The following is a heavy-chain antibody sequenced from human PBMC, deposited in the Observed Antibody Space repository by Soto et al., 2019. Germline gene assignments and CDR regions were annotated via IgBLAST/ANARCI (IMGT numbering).Heavy chain of an antibody. Sequence: EVQLVESGGGLVQPGGSLRLSCAASGFTFSSYDMHWVRQATGKGLEWVSAIGTAGDTYYPGSVKGRFTISRENAKNSLYLQMNRLRAEDTAVYYCARVGTTTVYYWGQGTLVTVSS. CDR2: IGTAGDT. CDR3: ARVGTTTVYY. D-gene: IGHD2-2*01. CDR1: GFTFSSYD. J-gene: IGHJ4*02. V-gene: IGHV3-13*01.